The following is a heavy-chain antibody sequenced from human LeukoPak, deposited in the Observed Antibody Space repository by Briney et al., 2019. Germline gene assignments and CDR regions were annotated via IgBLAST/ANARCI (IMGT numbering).Heavy chain of an antibody. CDR3: AKDSMYYGSGSYYTDY. J-gene: IGHJ4*02. Sequence: PGGSLRLSCAAPGFTFSSYGMHWVRQAPGKGLEWVAFIRYDGSNKYYADSVKGRFTISRDNSKNTLYLQMNSLRAEDTAVYYCAKDSMYYGSGSYYTDYWGQGTLVTVSS. V-gene: IGHV3-30*02. CDR1: GFTFSSYG. CDR2: IRYDGSNK. D-gene: IGHD3-10*01.